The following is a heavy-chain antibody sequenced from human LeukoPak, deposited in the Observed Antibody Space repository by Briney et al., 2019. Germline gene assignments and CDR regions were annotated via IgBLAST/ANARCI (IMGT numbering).Heavy chain of an antibody. V-gene: IGHV4-59*01. Sequence: SETLSLTCGVYGGSFSGYYWSWIRQPPGKGLEWIGYIYYSGSTNYNPSLKSRVTISVDTSKNQFSLKLSSVTAADTAVYYCARNDVLLWFGELLPPGGWWFDPWGQGTLVTVSS. J-gene: IGHJ5*02. CDR3: ARNDVLLWFGELLPPGGWWFDP. CDR1: GGSFSGYY. CDR2: IYYSGST. D-gene: IGHD3-10*01.